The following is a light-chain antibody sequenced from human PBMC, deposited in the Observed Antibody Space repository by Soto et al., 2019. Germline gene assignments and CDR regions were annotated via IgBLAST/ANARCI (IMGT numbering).Light chain of an antibody. V-gene: IGKV3-15*01. Sequence: EIVLTQSPGTLSLSPGARAPLSCRARQSVSSSYLAWYQQKPGQAPRLLISDASTRATSIPARFNGSGSGTEFTLTISSLQSEDFAVYYCQQYDNWPPITFGQGTRLEIK. CDR1: QSVSSSY. CDR3: QQYDNWPPIT. CDR2: DAS. J-gene: IGKJ5*01.